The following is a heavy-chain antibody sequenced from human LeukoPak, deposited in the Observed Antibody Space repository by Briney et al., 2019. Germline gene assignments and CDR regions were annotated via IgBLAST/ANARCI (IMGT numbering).Heavy chain of an antibody. D-gene: IGHD1-26*01. Sequence: PSETLSLTCTVSGGSISSYYWSWIRQPPGKGLEWIGYISYGWSTNYNPSLKSRVTISVDTSKDQFSLKLSSVTAADTAIYFCARGLVVGPTQAFDYWGQGSLVTVSS. CDR3: ARGLVVGPTQAFDY. CDR2: ISYGWST. CDR1: GGSISSYY. J-gene: IGHJ4*02. V-gene: IGHV4-59*01.